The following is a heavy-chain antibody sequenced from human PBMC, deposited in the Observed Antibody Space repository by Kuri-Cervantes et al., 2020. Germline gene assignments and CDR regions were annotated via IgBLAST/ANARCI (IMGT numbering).Heavy chain of an antibody. CDR3: AXXSVSMXYGXXXDAFDI. J-gene: IGHJ3*02. V-gene: IGHV1-69*13. Sequence: SVKVXXXXSGGXFSSYAIRXVRQAPGQGLXWMAXXIPFXGTAXXAQKFQGXXXITADESTSTXYMALXSLXSEDAAXXYWAXXSVSMXYGXXXDAFDIWGQGTMVTVSS. CDR1: GGXFSSYA. D-gene: IGHD4-17*01. CDR2: XIPFXGTA.